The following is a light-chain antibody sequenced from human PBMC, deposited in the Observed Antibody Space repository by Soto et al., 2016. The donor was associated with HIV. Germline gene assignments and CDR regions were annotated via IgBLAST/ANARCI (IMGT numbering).Light chain of an antibody. CDR3: QVWDSSSDRPFVV. CDR1: NIGSKN. J-gene: IGLJ2*01. CDR2: DDN. V-gene: IGLV3-21*03. Sequence: SYELTQPPSVSVAPGKTARIPCGGNNIGSKNVHWYQQKPGQAPVLVVYDDNDRPSGIPERFSGSNSGNTATLTISRVEAGDEADYYCQVWDSSSDRPFVVFGGGTKLTVL.